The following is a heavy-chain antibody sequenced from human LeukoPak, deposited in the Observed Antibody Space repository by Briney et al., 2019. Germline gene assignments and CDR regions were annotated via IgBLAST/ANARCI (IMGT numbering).Heavy chain of an antibody. CDR3: ARHCSSTSCYFNYYGMDV. Sequence: GGSLRLSCAASGFTFSSYSMNWVRQAPGKGLEWVSSISSSSSYIYYADSVKGRFTISRDNAKNSLYLQMNSLRAEDTAVYYCARHCSSTSCYFNYYGMDVWGRGTTVTVSS. D-gene: IGHD2-2*01. CDR2: ISSSSSYI. J-gene: IGHJ6*02. CDR1: GFTFSSYS. V-gene: IGHV3-21*01.